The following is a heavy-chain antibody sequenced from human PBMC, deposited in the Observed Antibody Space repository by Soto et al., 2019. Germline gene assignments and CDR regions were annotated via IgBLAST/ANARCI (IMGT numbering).Heavy chain of an antibody. CDR3: ARQQPSYSNYVYYYYMDV. V-gene: IGHV5-51*01. J-gene: IGHJ6*03. Sequence: PGESLKISCKGSGYSFTSYWIGWVRQMPGKGLEWMGIIYPGDSDTRYSPSFQGQVTISADKSISTAYLQWSSLKASDTAMYYCARQQPSYSNYVYYYYMDVWGKGTTVTVSS. CDR1: GYSFTSYW. D-gene: IGHD4-4*01. CDR2: IYPGDSDT.